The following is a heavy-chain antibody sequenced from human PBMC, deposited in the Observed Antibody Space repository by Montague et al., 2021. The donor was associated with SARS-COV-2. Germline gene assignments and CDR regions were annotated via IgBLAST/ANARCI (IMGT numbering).Heavy chain of an antibody. Sequence: SETLSLTCTVTGGPISGSSDYWGWIRQSPGKGLEWIASVDYSGNTYYSPSLKGRLTISVDTSKNQFSLKLNSVTAADTALYYCARREYSYGWGDWGQGTLSPSPQ. CDR2: VDYSGNT. J-gene: IGHJ4*02. CDR3: ARREYSYGWGD. D-gene: IGHD5-18*01. V-gene: IGHV4-39*01. CDR1: GGPISGSSDY.